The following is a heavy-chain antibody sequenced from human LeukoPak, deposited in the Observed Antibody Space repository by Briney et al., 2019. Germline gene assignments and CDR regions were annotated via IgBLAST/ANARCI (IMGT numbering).Heavy chain of an antibody. J-gene: IGHJ6*03. V-gene: IGHV4-59*01. Sequence: NPSETLSLTCTVSGGSISSYYWSWIRQPPGKGLEWIGYIYYSGSTNYNPSLKSRVTILVDTSKNQFSLKLSSVTAADTAVYYCARGVATIYYYMDVWGKGTTVTVSS. CDR2: IYYSGST. D-gene: IGHD5-12*01. CDR3: ARGVATIYYYMDV. CDR1: GGSISSYY.